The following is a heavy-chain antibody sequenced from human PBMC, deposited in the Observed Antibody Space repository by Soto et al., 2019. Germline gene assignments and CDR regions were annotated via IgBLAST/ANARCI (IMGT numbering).Heavy chain of an antibody. J-gene: IGHJ4*02. CDR1: GGSISSSSYY. D-gene: IGHD3-9*01. Sequence: PSETLSLTCTVSGGSISSSSYYWGWIRQPPGKGLEWIGSIYYSGSTYYNPSLKSRVTISVDTSKNQFSLKLSSVTAADTAVYYCARSRSDDILTGYHNYFDYWGQGTLVTVSS. V-gene: IGHV4-39*01. CDR3: ARSRSDDILTGYHNYFDY. CDR2: IYYSGST.